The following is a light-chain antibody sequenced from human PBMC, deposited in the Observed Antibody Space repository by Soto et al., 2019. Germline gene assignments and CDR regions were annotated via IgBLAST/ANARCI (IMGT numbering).Light chain of an antibody. Sequence: ERVMTQSPATVSVSPGERATLSCRASQSVGSNLAWYNQKPGQAPSLLIYSASTRATGIPARFSGSGSGTDFTLTISSLQSEDFEVYYCQQYNNWPITFGQGTRLEIK. J-gene: IGKJ5*01. CDR1: QSVGSN. CDR2: SAS. V-gene: IGKV3-15*01. CDR3: QQYNNWPIT.